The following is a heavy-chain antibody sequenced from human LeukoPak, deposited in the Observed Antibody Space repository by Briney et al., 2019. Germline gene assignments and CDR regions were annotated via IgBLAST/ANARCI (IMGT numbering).Heavy chain of an antibody. D-gene: IGHD5-24*01. V-gene: IGHV4-59*08. Sequence: PSETLSLTGTVSGGSISSYYWSWIRQPPGKGLEWIGYIYYSGSTNYNPSLKSQVTISVDTSKNQFSLKLSSVTAADTAVYYCARASGIERWLQFRFDWFDPWGQGTLVTVSS. CDR2: IYYSGST. CDR1: GGSISSYY. J-gene: IGHJ5*02. CDR3: ARASGIERWLQFRFDWFDP.